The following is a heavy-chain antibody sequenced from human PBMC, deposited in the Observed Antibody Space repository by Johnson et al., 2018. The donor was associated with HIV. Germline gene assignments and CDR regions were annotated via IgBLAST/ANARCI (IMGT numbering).Heavy chain of an antibody. CDR2: ISNSGETV. CDR3: ARDSTPWGGDYVGYAFDI. D-gene: IGHD4-17*01. Sequence: VQLVESGGGLVQPGGSLRLSCAASGFTFSDYYMSWIRQAPGKGLEWVSYISNSGETVFYADSVKGRFTVSRDNAKKSLSLQMNSLRAEDTALYYCARDSTPWGGDYVGYAFDIWGQGTMVTVSS. CDR1: GFTFSDYY. V-gene: IGHV3-11*04. J-gene: IGHJ3*02.